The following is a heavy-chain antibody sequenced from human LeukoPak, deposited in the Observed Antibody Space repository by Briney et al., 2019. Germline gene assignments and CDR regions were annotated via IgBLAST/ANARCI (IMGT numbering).Heavy chain of an antibody. CDR2: IYYSGTT. J-gene: IGHJ3*02. Sequence: SETLSLTCTVSGGSISSSHYYWAWIRQPPGKGLQWIGSIYYSGTTYYNPSLKSRVTVSVDTSKNQFSLKLTSVTAADTAVYSCARRIAMEDAFDIWGQGTMVTVSS. D-gene: IGHD5-18*01. CDR3: ARRIAMEDAFDI. CDR1: GGSISSSHYY. V-gene: IGHV4-39*07.